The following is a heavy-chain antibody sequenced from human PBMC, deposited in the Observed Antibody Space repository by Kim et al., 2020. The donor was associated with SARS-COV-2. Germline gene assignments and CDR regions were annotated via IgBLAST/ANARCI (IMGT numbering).Heavy chain of an antibody. V-gene: IGHV1-24*01. CDR3: ATAVSYGSGSYWFNGMDV. Sequence: ASVKVSCKVSGYTLTELSMHWVRQAPGKGLEWMGGFDPEDGETIYAQKFQGRVTMTEDTSTDTAYMELSSLRSEDTAVYYCATAVSYGSGSYWFNGMDVWGQGTTVTVSS. CDR1: GYTLTELS. J-gene: IGHJ6*02. CDR2: FDPEDGET. D-gene: IGHD3-10*01.